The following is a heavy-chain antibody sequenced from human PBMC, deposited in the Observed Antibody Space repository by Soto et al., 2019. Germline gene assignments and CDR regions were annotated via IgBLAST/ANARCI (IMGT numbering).Heavy chain of an antibody. CDR1: GYTFTSYY. CDR2: INPSGGST. J-gene: IGHJ6*02. V-gene: IGHV1-46*01. CDR3: ARDLPEYGAYQLLFYYGMDV. D-gene: IGHD2-2*01. Sequence: ASVNVSCKASGYTFTSYYMHWVRQAPGQGLEWMGIINPSGGSTSYAQKFQGRVTMTRDASTSTVYMELSSLRSEDTAVYYCARDLPEYGAYQLLFYYGMDVWGQGTTVTVSS.